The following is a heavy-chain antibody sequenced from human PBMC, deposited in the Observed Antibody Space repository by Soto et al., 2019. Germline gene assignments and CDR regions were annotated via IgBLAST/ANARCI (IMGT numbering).Heavy chain of an antibody. D-gene: IGHD3-3*01. CDR3: AKGSGFWSGSERPYYGMDV. Sequence: GGSLRLSCAAYGFTFSSYAMSWVRQAPGKGLEWVSAISGSGGSTYYADSVKGRFTISRDNSKNTLYLQMNSLRAEDTAVYYCAKGSGFWSGSERPYYGMDVWGQGTTVTVSS. J-gene: IGHJ6*02. CDR2: ISGSGGST. V-gene: IGHV3-23*01. CDR1: GFTFSSYA.